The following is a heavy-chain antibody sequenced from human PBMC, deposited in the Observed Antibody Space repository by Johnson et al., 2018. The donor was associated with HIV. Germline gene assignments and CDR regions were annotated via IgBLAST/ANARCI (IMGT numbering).Heavy chain of an antibody. J-gene: IGHJ3*02. CDR3: ARGGSSTSLDAFDI. CDR2: ISYDGSNK. V-gene: IGHV3-30-3*01. Sequence: QEQLVESGGGVVQPGRSLRLSCAASEFTFSNYDMHWVRQAPGKGLEWVAVISYDGSNKYYAASVKGRFTISRDNSKNTLYLQMNSLIAEDTAVYYCARGGSSTSLDAFDIWGQGTMVTVSS. CDR1: EFTFSNYD. D-gene: IGHD2-2*01.